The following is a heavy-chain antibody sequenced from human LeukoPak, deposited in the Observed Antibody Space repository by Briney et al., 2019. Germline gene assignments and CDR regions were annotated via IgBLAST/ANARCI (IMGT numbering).Heavy chain of an antibody. Sequence: SYSVSRTPFRFKVSSYGMRWGCQSPRKGQKRVSGITGSGGRTYYADSVKGRFTISRDNSKNTLYLQMNSLRAEDTAMYYCAKRDYADGSTYAARFDYWGQGSLVTVSS. CDR1: RFKVSSYG. CDR2: ITGSGGRT. CDR3: AKRDYADGSTYAARFDY. D-gene: IGHD4-17*01. J-gene: IGHJ4*02. V-gene: IGHV3-23*01.